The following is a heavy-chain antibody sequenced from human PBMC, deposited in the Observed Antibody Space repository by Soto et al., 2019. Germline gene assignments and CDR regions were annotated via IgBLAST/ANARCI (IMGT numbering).Heavy chain of an antibody. CDR2: IWYDGSNK. Sequence: GGSLRLSCAASGFTFSSYGMHWVRQAPGKGLEWVAVIWYDGSNKYYADSVKGRFTISRDNSKNTLYLQMDSLRAEDTAVYYCARAQVRSELVGPFDYWGQGTLVTVSS. CDR1: GFTFSSYG. D-gene: IGHD1-26*01. V-gene: IGHV3-33*01. J-gene: IGHJ4*02. CDR3: ARAQVRSELVGPFDY.